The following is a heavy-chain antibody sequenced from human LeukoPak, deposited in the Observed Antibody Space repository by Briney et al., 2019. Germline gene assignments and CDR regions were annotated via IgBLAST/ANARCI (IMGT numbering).Heavy chain of an antibody. D-gene: IGHD1-26*01. J-gene: IGHJ4*02. V-gene: IGHV3-30*02. Sequence: GGSLRLSCAASGFTFSSYGMHWVRQAPGKGLEWVAFIRYDGSNKYYADSVKGRFTISRDNSKNTLYLQMNSLRAEDTAVYYCAKVAGSSIRGGFDYWGQGTLVTVSS. CDR3: AKVAGSSIRGGFDY. CDR1: GFTFSSYG. CDR2: IRYDGSNK.